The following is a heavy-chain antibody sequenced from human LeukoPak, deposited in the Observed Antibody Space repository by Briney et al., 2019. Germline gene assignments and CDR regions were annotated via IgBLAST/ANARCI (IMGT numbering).Heavy chain of an antibody. CDR3: ARTGYSYGWVTNWFDP. CDR1: GGSISISSYY. V-gene: IGHV4-39*01. J-gene: IGHJ5*02. CDR2: IYYSGST. Sequence: SETLSLTCTVSGGSISISSYYWGWIRQPPGKGLEWIGSIYYSGSTYYNPSLKSRVTISVDTSKNQFSLKLSSVTAADTAVYYCARTGYSYGWVTNWFDPWGQGTLVTVSS. D-gene: IGHD5-18*01.